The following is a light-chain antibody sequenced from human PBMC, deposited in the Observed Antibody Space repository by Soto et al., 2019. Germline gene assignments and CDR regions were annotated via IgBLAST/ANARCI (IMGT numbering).Light chain of an antibody. CDR1: QIVLYNSNNKNY. Sequence: DIVMTQSPDSLAVSLGEMATINCKSSQIVLYNSNNKNYLGWYQQKPGQTPELLIYWASTRDSGVPDRSSGRGSGTDFTLTISSLQAEDVAVYYCQQYYGPPYTCGGGTRLVIK. V-gene: IGKV4-1*01. CDR2: WAS. CDR3: QQYYGPPYT. J-gene: IGKJ2*01.